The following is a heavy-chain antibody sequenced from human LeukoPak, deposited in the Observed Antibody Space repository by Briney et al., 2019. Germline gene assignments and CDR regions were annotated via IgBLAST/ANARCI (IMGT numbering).Heavy chain of an antibody. D-gene: IGHD6-19*01. Sequence: SETLSLTCAVYGGSFSGYYWSWIRQPPGKGLEWIGEINHSGSTNYNPSLKSRVTISVDTSKNQFSLKLSSVTAADTAVYYCARGEQSGAFDIWGQGTMVTVSS. V-gene: IGHV4-34*01. CDR1: GGSFSGYY. CDR2: INHSGST. CDR3: ARGEQSGAFDI. J-gene: IGHJ3*02.